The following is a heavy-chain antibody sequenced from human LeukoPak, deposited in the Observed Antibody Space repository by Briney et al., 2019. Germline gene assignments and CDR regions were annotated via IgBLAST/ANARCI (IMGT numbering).Heavy chain of an antibody. CDR2: ISSDGTSK. CDR3: ARDPAGTGSFDY. D-gene: IGHD6-13*01. V-gene: IGHV3-30-3*01. J-gene: IGHJ4*02. CDR1: GFIFSSEV. Sequence: PGRSLRLSCAASGFIFSSEVLHWVRQAPGKGLEWVAVISSDGTSKHYADSVKGRFTISRDNSKNTLYLQMNSLRAEDTAVYYCARDPAGTGSFDYWGQGTLVTVSS.